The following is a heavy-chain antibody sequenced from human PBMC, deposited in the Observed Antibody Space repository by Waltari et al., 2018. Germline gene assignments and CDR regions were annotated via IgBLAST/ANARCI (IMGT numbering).Heavy chain of an antibody. CDR1: GGSISSGSYY. CDR3: ARARSGYSNYMDV. CDR2: IYTSGST. D-gene: IGHD3-3*01. J-gene: IGHJ6*03. Sequence: QVQLQESGPGLVKPSQTLSLTCTVSGGSISSGSYYWSWIRQPAGKGLEWIGRIYTSGSTNYNPSLKSRVTISVDTSKNQFSLKLSSVTAADTAVYYCARARSGYSNYMDVWGKGTTVTVSS. V-gene: IGHV4-61*02.